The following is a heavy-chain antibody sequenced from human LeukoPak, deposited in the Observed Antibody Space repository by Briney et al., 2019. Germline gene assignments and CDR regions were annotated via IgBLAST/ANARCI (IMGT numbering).Heavy chain of an antibody. V-gene: IGHV4-59*08. CDR3: ARGGGTGGFDY. J-gene: IGHJ4*02. CDR1: GGSISSYY. CDR2: IYYSGST. Sequence: PPETLCLTCTVSGGSISSYYWSWIRQPPGKGLEWIGYIYYSGSTNYNPSLKSRVTISVDTSKNQFSLKLSSVTAADTAVYYCARGGGTGGFDYWGQGTLVTVSS. D-gene: IGHD2-8*02.